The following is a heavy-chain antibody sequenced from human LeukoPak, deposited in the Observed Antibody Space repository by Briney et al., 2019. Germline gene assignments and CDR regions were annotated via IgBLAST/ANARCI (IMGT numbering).Heavy chain of an antibody. J-gene: IGHJ2*01. D-gene: IGHD4-23*01. Sequence: PGGSLRLSCAASGFTFSSYSMNWVRQAPGKGLEWVSSISSSSSYIYYADSVKGRFTISRDNAKNSLYLQMNSLRAEDTAVYYCASFYGGKGIPPRYFDLWGRGTLVTVSS. CDR3: ASFYGGKGIPPRYFDL. CDR1: GFTFSSYS. CDR2: ISSSSSYI. V-gene: IGHV3-21*01.